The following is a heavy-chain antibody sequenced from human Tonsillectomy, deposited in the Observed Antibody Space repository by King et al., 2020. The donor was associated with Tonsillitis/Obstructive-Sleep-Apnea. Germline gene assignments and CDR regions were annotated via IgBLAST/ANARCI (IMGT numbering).Heavy chain of an antibody. CDR2: IHDSGST. Sequence: QLQESGPGLVKPSGTLSLTCAVSGGSSSSSNWWSWVRQSPGKGLEWIGEIHDSGSTNYNPSLKSRVTISVDKSKNQFSLNLTPVTAAGTAVYYCAGIVVTTWPPNWFDPWGQGTLVTVSS. V-gene: IGHV4-4*02. CDR1: GGSSSSSNW. J-gene: IGHJ5*02. CDR3: AGIVVTTWPPNWFDP. D-gene: IGHD2-21*01.